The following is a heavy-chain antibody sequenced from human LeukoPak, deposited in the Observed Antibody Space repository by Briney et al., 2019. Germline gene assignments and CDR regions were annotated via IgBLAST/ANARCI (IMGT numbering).Heavy chain of an antibody. D-gene: IGHD3-10*01. CDR3: ARGGTYYGSGGFDY. Sequence: SETLSLTCTVSGGSVSSGSYYWSWIRQPPGKGLEWIGYIYYSGSTNYNPSLKSRVTISVDTSKNQFSLKLSSVTAADTAVYYCARGGTYYGSGGFDYWGQGTLVTVSS. CDR1: GGSVSSGSYY. J-gene: IGHJ4*02. CDR2: IYYSGST. V-gene: IGHV4-61*01.